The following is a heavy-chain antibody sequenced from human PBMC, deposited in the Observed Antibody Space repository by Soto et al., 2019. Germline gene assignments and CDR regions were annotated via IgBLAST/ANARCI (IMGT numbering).Heavy chain of an antibody. CDR2: IIPIFGTA. D-gene: IGHD3-3*01. Sequence: GASVKVSCKASGGTFSSYTISWVRQAPGQGLEWMGGIIPIFGTANYAQKFQGRVTITADESTSTAYMELSSLRSEDTAVYYCARDAPGPLRFLEWHYNWFDPWGQGTLVTVS. CDR1: GGTFSSYT. J-gene: IGHJ5*02. CDR3: ARDAPGPLRFLEWHYNWFDP. V-gene: IGHV1-69*13.